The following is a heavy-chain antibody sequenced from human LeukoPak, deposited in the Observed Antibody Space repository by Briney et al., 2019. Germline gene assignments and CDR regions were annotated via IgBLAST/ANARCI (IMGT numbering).Heavy chain of an antibody. J-gene: IGHJ1*01. V-gene: IGHV3-21*01. CDR2: ISSSSSYI. D-gene: IGHD5-18*01. CDR1: RPTFSCHG. CDR3: ASPSGGYSCGLSSHH. Sequence: GGSLRLSCAASRPTFSCHGMIGVRQAPGKGLEWVSYISSSSSYIYYADSVKGRFTISRDNAKNSLYLQMNSLRAEDTAVFYCASPSGGYSCGLSSHHWGQGTLVTVSS.